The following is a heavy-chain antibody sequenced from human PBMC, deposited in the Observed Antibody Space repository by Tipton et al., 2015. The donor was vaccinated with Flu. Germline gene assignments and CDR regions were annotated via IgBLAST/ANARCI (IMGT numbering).Heavy chain of an antibody. J-gene: IGHJ4*02. V-gene: IGHV1-2*02. D-gene: IGHD2-2*01. CDR1: GYTFTGYY. CDR2: INPNSGGT. CDR3: ASTQGYCSSTSCPSPFDY. Sequence: QLVQSGAEVKKSGASVKVSCKASGYTFTGYYMHWVRQAPGQGLEWMGWINPNSGGTNYAQKFQGRVTMTRDTSISTAYLELSRLRSDDTAVYYCASTQGYCSSTSCPSPFDYWGQGTLVTVSS.